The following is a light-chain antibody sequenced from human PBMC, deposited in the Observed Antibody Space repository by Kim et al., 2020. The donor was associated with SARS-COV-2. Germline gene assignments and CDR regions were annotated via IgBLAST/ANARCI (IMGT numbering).Light chain of an antibody. CDR1: SSDIGGYDY. CDR3: SSYTNIGTDV. CDR2: DVN. V-gene: IGLV2-14*03. Sequence: QSALTQPASVSGSPGQSITISCTGTSSDIGGYDYVSWYQQHPGKAPKLMIYDVNHRPSGVSNRFSGSKSGNTASLTISGLQAEDEADYYCSSYTNIGTDVFGTGTKVTVL. J-gene: IGLJ1*01.